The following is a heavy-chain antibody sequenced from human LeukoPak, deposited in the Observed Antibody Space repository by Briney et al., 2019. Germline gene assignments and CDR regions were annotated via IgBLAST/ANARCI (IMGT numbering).Heavy chain of an antibody. D-gene: IGHD6-13*01. Sequence: PSETLSLTCTVSGGSINFYYWSWIRQPAGKGLEWIGRIYSTGSTNYSPPLTSRVTMSVDKSKNQFSLNLSSVTAADTAVYYCARGIADPYSFDSWGQGTLVTVSS. CDR1: GGSINFYY. CDR3: ARGIADPYSFDS. J-gene: IGHJ4*02. CDR2: IYSTGST. V-gene: IGHV4-4*07.